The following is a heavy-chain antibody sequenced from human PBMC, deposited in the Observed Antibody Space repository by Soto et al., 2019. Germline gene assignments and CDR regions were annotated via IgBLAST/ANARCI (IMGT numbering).Heavy chain of an antibody. J-gene: IGHJ6*02. D-gene: IGHD3-10*01. V-gene: IGHV1-46*01. CDR1: GYTFTNYY. CDR3: ARDRGPGGSRYYYYGMDV. Sequence: ASVKVSCKASGYTFTNYYIHWVRQAPGQGLEWMAIINPNGGSTNYAQKFQGRVTLTRDTSTSTAYMELSSLRSEDTAVYYCARDRGPGGSRYYYYGMDVWGQGTTVTVSS. CDR2: INPNGGST.